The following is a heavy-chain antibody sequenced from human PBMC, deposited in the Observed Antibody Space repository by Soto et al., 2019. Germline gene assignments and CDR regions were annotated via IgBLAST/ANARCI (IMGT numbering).Heavy chain of an antibody. CDR2: IKRKIDGETT. V-gene: IGHV3-15*01. Sequence: EVQLVESGGGMVMPGGSLRLSCAASGFTFSDAWMTWIRQAPGKGLQCVGRIKRKIDGETTDYAAPAKGRFTISRDDSKNTLYLQMDSLKVEDTAVYYCVTDRGGGMDVWGQGTTVTVSS. J-gene: IGHJ6*01. D-gene: IGHD3-10*01. CDR1: GFTFSDAW. CDR3: VTDRGGGMDV.